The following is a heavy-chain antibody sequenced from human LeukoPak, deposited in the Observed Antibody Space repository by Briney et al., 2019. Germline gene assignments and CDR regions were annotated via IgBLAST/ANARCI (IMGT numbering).Heavy chain of an antibody. J-gene: IGHJ4*02. D-gene: IGHD2-8*01. CDR2: INPNSGGT. CDR3: ATVPDYCTNGVCFDY. CDR1: GYTFTGYY. V-gene: IGHV1-2*02. Sequence: ASVKVSCKASGYTFTGYYMHWVRQAPGQGLEWMGWINPNSGGTNYAQKFQGRVTMTRDTSISTAYMELSRLRSDDTAVYYCATVPDYCTNGVCFDYWGQGTLVTVSS.